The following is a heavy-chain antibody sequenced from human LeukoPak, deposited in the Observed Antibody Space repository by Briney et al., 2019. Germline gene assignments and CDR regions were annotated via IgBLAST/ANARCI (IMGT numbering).Heavy chain of an antibody. V-gene: IGHV3-7*01. CDR1: GFTFSIYW. Sequence: QPGGSLRLSCAASGFTFSIYWMSWVRQAPGKGLEWVANIKQDGSEKYYVDSVKGRFTISRDNAKNSLYLQMNSLRAEDTAVYYCARGLNYYYDSSGYPPPEYFQHWGQGTLVTVSS. CDR2: IKQDGSEK. J-gene: IGHJ1*01. CDR3: ARGLNYYYDSSGYPPPEYFQH. D-gene: IGHD3-22*01.